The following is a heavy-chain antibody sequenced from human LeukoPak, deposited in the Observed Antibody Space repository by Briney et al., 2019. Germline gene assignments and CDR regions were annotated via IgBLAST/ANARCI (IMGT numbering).Heavy chain of an antibody. CDR1: GGSISDYY. V-gene: IGHV4-59*01. CDR2: FYNSGSS. J-gene: IGHJ4*02. D-gene: IGHD3-16*01. Sequence: SETLSLTCTVSGGSISDYYRGWIRQPPGKGLGWVGYFYNSGSSTYNPSLKSRVTISVDTSKEQFSLKVNSVTAADTAVSSCTPGAAWLIDYWGQGILVTVSS. CDR3: TPGAAWLIDY.